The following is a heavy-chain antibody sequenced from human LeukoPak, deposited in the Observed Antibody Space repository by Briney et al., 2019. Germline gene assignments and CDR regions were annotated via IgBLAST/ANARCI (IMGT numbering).Heavy chain of an antibody. V-gene: IGHV4-34*01. CDR1: GGSFSGYY. J-gene: IGHJ3*02. CDR2: INHSGST. Sequence: SETLSLTCAVYGGSFSGYYWSWIRQPPGKGLEWIGEINHSGSTNYNPSLKSRVTISVDTSKNQFSLKLSSVTAADTAVYYCARHQGDIVVVPAAPAFDIWGQGTMVTVSS. CDR3: ARHQGDIVVVPAAPAFDI. D-gene: IGHD2-2*01.